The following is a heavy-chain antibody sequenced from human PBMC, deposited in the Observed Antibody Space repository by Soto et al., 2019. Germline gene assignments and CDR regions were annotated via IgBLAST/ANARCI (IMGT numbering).Heavy chain of an antibody. V-gene: IGHV4-59*01. CDR3: ARGLPPYCDYAFDI. CDR2: IYYSGST. Sequence: SETLSLTCTVSGGSISSYYWSWIRQPPGKGLEWIGYIYYSGSTNYNPSLKSRVTISVDTSKNQFSLKLSSVTAADTAVYYCARGLPPYCDYAFDIWGQGTMVTVSS. CDR1: GGSISSYY. J-gene: IGHJ3*02. D-gene: IGHD4-17*01.